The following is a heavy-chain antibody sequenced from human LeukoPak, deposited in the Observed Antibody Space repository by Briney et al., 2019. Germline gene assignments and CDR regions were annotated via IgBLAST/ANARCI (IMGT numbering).Heavy chain of an antibody. J-gene: IGHJ4*02. D-gene: IGHD3-22*01. CDR1: GGSTSSGPYY. CDR2: IYYGENT. Sequence: SSETLSLTCTVSGGSTSSGPYYWGWIRQPPGKGLEWIGNIYYGENTYYNPSLKRRVTISIDTSKNQFYLKLSSLTAADTAVYYCARRDDSSGYHKIFDYWGPGTLVTVSS. CDR3: ARRDDSSGYHKIFDY. V-gene: IGHV4-39*01.